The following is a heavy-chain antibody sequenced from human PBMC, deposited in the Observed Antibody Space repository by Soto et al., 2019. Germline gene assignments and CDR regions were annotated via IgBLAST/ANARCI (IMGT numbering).Heavy chain of an antibody. CDR3: AHIVVAGLGYYFDY. CDR1: GFSLSSTRMA. D-gene: IGHD6-19*01. CDR2: IYWDDDK. Sequence: QITLKESGPTLVIPTQTLRLTCTFSGFSLSSTRMAVGWIRQPPGKALECLALIYWDDDKRYSPFLKSRLTITKDTSKNQVVLTMSNMDPVDTARYYCAHIVVAGLGYYFDYWGQGTLVTVSS. J-gene: IGHJ4*02. V-gene: IGHV2-5*02.